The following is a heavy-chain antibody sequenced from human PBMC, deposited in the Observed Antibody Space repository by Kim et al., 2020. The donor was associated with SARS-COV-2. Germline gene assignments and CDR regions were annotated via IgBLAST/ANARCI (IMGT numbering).Heavy chain of an antibody. Sequence: GGSLRLSCAASGFTFSSYAMSWVRQAPGKGLEWVSAISGSGGSTYYAASVKGRFTISRDNSKKTLYLQMNSLRAEDTAVYYCAKGYSGSYYVPFDYCGQGTLVTVSS. CDR1: GFTFSSYA. CDR3: AKGYSGSYYVPFDY. J-gene: IGHJ4*02. V-gene: IGHV3-23*01. CDR2: ISGSGGST. D-gene: IGHD1-26*01.